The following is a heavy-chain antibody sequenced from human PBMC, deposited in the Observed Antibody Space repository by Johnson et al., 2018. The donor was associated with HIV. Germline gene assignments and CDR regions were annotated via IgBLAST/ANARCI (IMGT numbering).Heavy chain of an antibody. Sequence: QVQLVESGGGVVQPGRSLRLSCVASGFTISNYGMHWVRQAPGKGLEWVAFIRYDGDITYYVDSVKGRFTISRDNSKNTLYLQMGSLRAEDMAVYYCARRVQYYPYGDAFDIWGQGTMVTVAS. CDR3: ARRVQYYPYGDAFDI. J-gene: IGHJ3*02. V-gene: IGHV3-30*02. CDR2: IRYDGDIT. CDR1: GFTISNYG. D-gene: IGHD3-10*01.